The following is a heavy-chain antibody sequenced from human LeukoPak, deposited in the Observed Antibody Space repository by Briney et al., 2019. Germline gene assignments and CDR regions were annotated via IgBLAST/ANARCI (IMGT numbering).Heavy chain of an antibody. CDR1: GFTFSSYG. J-gene: IGHJ4*02. V-gene: IGHV3-33*01. CDR3: ARGHRYYYGSGSYYRHPPWAY. Sequence: GSLRLSCAASGFTFSSYGMHWVRQAPGKGLEWVAVIWYDGSNKYYADSVKGRFTISRDNAKNSLYLQMNSLRAEDTAVYYCARGHRYYYGSGSYYRHPPWAYWGQGTLVTVSS. CDR2: IWYDGSNK. D-gene: IGHD3-10*01.